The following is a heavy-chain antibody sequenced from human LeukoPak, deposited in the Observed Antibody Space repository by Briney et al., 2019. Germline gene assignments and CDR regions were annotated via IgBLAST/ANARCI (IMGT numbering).Heavy chain of an antibody. CDR3: ARVAVASLDAFAI. Sequence: SETLSLTCAVYGGSFSGYYWGWIRQPPGKGLGWIGSIYYSGSTYYNPSLKSRVTVSVDTSKNQFSLKLSSVTAADTAVYYCARVAVASLDAFAIWGQGTMVTVSS. J-gene: IGHJ3*02. CDR1: GGSFSGYY. CDR2: IYYSGST. D-gene: IGHD6-19*01. V-gene: IGHV4-34*01.